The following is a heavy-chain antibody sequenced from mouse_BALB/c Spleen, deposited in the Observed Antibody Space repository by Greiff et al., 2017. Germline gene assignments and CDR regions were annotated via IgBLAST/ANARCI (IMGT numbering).Heavy chain of an antibody. CDR3: ARHEVRGTYFDY. CDR1: GFTFSSYT. CDR2: ISNGGGST. J-gene: IGHJ2*01. V-gene: IGHV5-12-2*01. D-gene: IGHD2-14*01. Sequence: EVQLVESGGGLVQPGGSLKLSCAASGFTFSSYTMSWVRQTPEKRLEWVAYISNGGGSTYYPDTVKGRFTISRDNAKNTLYLQMSSLKSEDTAMYYCARHEVRGTYFDYWGQGTTLTVSS.